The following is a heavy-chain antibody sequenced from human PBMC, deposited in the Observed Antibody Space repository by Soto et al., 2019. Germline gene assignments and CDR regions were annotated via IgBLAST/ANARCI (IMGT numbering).Heavy chain of an antibody. V-gene: IGHV4-39*01. CDR2: IYYSGIT. CDR3: ARLKITIVAPRAFDV. Sequence: DTLSLKCTVSDGSFSSSSYYWGWIRQPPGKGLEWIGSIYYSGITYYNPSLKSQVTISVDTSKNQFSLKLSSVTAADTAVYYCARLKITIVAPRAFDVWGHGTMVTVS. CDR1: DGSFSSSSYY. J-gene: IGHJ3*01. D-gene: IGHD3-10*01.